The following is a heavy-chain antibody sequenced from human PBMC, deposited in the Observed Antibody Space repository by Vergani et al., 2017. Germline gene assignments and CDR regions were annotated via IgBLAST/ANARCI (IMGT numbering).Heavy chain of an antibody. CDR3: ARVQVAAAGTTKYYYYYYGMDV. Sequence: QVQLQESGPGLVKPSETLSLTCTVSGGSISSYYWSWIRQPPGKGLEWIGYIYYSGSTNYNPSLKSRVTISVDTSKNQFSLKLSSVTAADTAVYYCARVQVAAAGTTKYYYYYYGMDVWGQGTTVTVSS. CDR2: IYYSGST. CDR1: GGSISSYY. D-gene: IGHD6-13*01. J-gene: IGHJ6*02. V-gene: IGHV4-59*12.